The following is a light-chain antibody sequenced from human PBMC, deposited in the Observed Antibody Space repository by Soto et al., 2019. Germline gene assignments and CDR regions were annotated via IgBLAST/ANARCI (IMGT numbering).Light chain of an antibody. CDR2: CAS. J-gene: IGKJ5*01. V-gene: IGKV3-20*01. CDR3: QQYGSSIT. Sequence: IVLTQSPGTLSLSPGERATVSCRASQSVSGSYLAWCQQKPGQAPRLLIYCASSRATGIPDRFSGSGSGTDFTLTINRLEPEDFAVYYCQQYGSSITFGQGTRLEIK. CDR1: QSVSGSY.